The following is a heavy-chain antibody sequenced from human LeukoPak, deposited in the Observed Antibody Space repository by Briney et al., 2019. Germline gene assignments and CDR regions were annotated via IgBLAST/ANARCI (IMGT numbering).Heavy chain of an antibody. CDR3: ARAVLRSSWPRDFDY. J-gene: IGHJ4*02. Sequence: SETLSLTCTVSGGSISSYYWSWIRQPPGKGLEWIGYIYYSGSTNYNPSLKSRVTISVDTSKNQFSLKLSSVTAADTAVYYCARAVLRSSWPRDFDYWGQGTLVTVSS. CDR2: IYYSGST. CDR1: GGSISSYY. V-gene: IGHV4-59*01. D-gene: IGHD6-13*01.